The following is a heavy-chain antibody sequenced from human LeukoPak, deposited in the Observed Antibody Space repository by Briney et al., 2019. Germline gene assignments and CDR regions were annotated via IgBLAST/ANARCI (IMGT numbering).Heavy chain of an antibody. CDR2: ISGSAYST. CDR1: GFTFSSYA. CDR3: AKEAGYSGYDYPDY. J-gene: IGHJ4*02. D-gene: IGHD5-12*01. V-gene: IGHV3-23*01. Sequence: GGSLRLSCAASGFTFSSYAMSWVRHAPGKGLEWVSGISGSAYSTYYADSVQGRFTISRDNSKSTLYLQMNSLRAEDTAVYYCAKEAGYSGYDYPDYWGQGTLVTVSS.